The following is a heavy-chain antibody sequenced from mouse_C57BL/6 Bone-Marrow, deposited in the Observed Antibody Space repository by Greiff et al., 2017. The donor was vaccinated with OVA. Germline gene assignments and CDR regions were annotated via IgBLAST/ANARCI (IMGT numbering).Heavy chain of an antibody. V-gene: IGHV5-4*01. D-gene: IGHD1-1*01. CDR1: GFTFSSYA. CDR3: ARGGTVVARYYAMDY. J-gene: IGHJ4*01. Sequence: EVQGVESGGGLVKPGGSLKLSCAASGFTFSSYAMSWVRQTPEKRLEWVATISDGGSYTYYPDNVKGRFSISRDNAKNNLYLQMSHLKSEDTAMYYCARGGTVVARYYAMDYWGQGTSVTVSS. CDR2: ISDGGSYT.